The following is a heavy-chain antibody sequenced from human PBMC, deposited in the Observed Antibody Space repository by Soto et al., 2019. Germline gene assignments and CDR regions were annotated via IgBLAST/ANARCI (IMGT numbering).Heavy chain of an antibody. Sequence: SVKVSCKASGGTFSSYAISWVRQAPGQGLEWMGGIIPIFGTANYAQKFQGRVTITADESTSTAYMELSSLRSEDTAVYYCARDTAMVTTRDYYGMDVWGQGTTVTVS. V-gene: IGHV1-69*13. CDR2: IIPIFGTA. CDR3: ARDTAMVTTRDYYGMDV. D-gene: IGHD5-18*01. CDR1: GGTFSSYA. J-gene: IGHJ6*02.